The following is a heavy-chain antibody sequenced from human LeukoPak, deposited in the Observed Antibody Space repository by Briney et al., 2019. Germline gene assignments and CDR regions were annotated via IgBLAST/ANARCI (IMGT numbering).Heavy chain of an antibody. Sequence: PGGSLRLSCAASGFTFSSYAMSWVRQAPGKGLEWVSAISDSGGSTYYADSVKGRFTISRDNSKNTLYLQMNSLRAEDTAVYYCAKDAPGIAVAGTGWFDPWGQGTLVTVSS. CDR3: AKDAPGIAVAGTGWFDP. V-gene: IGHV3-23*01. J-gene: IGHJ5*02. CDR1: GFTFSSYA. D-gene: IGHD6-19*01. CDR2: ISDSGGST.